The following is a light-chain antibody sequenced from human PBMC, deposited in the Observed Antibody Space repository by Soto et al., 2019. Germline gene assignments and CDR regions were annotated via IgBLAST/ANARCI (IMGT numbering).Light chain of an antibody. J-gene: IGLJ1*01. CDR1: SSDVGGNKY. CDR3: SAFTGTTYV. V-gene: IGLV2-14*03. CDR2: DVS. Sequence: QAVVTQPASVSGSPGQSITISCTGTSSDVGGNKYVSWYQHYPGKAPKLMICDVSNRPSGVSNRFSGSKSGNTASLTISGLQAEDEADYYCSAFTGTTYVFGTGTQLTVL.